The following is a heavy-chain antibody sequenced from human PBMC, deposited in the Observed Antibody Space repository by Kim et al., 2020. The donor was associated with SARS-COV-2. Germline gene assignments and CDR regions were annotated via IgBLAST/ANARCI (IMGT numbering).Heavy chain of an antibody. CDR3: ARARRGGSCYECWYFDL. D-gene: IGHD2-15*01. CDR2: IYYSGST. CDR1: GGSISSYY. J-gene: IGHJ2*01. V-gene: IGHV4-59*01. Sequence: SETLSLTCTVSGGSISSYYWSWIRQPPGKGLEWIGYIYYSGSTNYNPSLKSRVTISVDTSKNQFSLKLSSVTAADTAVYYCARARRGGSCYECWYFDLWGRGTRVTVSS.